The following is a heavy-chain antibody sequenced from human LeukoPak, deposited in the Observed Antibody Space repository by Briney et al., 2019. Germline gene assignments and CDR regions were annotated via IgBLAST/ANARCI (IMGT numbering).Heavy chain of an antibody. J-gene: IGHJ4*02. CDR1: GGSFSGYY. CDR2: INHSGST. V-gene: IGHV4-34*01. CDR3: ARFPVVTGRGYYFDY. Sequence: PSETLSLTCAVYGGSFSGYYWSWIRQPPGKGLEWIGEINHSGSTNYNPSLKSRVTISVDTSKNQFSLKLSSVTAADTAVYYCARFPVVTGRGYYFDYWGQGTLVTVSS. D-gene: IGHD4-23*01.